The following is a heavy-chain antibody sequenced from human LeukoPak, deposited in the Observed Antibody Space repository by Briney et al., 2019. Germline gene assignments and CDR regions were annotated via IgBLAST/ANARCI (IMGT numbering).Heavy chain of an antibody. CDR1: GGSINFYY. CDR2: IYSTGST. J-gene: IGHJ4*02. D-gene: IGHD6-13*01. CDR3: ARGIADPYSFDS. V-gene: IGHV4-4*07. Sequence: SETLSLTCTVSGGSINFYYWSWIRQPAGKGLEWIGRIYSTGSTNYSPSLKSRVTMSVDNSKNQFSLNLSSVTAADTAVYYCARGIADPYSFDSWGQGTLVTVSS.